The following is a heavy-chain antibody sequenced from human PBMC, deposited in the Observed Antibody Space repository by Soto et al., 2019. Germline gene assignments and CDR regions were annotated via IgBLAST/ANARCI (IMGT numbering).Heavy chain of an antibody. CDR2: INAGNGNT. CDR3: ARSCYDYIWGSYRANNWFDP. V-gene: IGHV1-3*01. D-gene: IGHD3-16*02. CDR1: GYTFTSYA. Sequence: QVQLVQSGAEVKKPGASVKVSCKASGYTFTSYAMHWVRQAPGQRLEWMGWINAGNGNTKYSQKFQGRVTITRDTSASTAYMELSSLRSEDTAVYYCARSCYDYIWGSYRANNWFDPWGQGTLVTVSS. J-gene: IGHJ5*02.